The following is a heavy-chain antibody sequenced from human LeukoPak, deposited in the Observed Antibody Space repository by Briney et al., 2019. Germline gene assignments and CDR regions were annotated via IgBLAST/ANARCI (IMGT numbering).Heavy chain of an antibody. CDR2: ISYDGSTK. CDR3: AKDLRGNSSGWAKKYYYYYYGMDV. D-gene: IGHD6-19*01. Sequence: AGGPMRLSCAASGFTFSSYGMHWVRQAPGKGLGWVAGISYDGSTKYYEDSVKGRFTSSRDNSKKAPYLQMSSLRAEDTDVYYCAKDLRGNSSGWAKKYYYYYYGMDVWGQGTTVTVSS. CDR1: GFTFSSYG. J-gene: IGHJ6*02. V-gene: IGHV3-30*18.